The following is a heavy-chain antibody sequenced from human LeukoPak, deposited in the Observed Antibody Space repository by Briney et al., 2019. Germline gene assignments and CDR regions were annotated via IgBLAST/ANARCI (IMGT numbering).Heavy chain of an antibody. J-gene: IGHJ5*02. CDR3: ARSYDFWSGSLPWGWFDP. D-gene: IGHD3-3*01. V-gene: IGHV4-39*07. CDR1: GGSISSSSYY. Sequence: SETLSLTCTVSGGSISSSSYYWGWIRQPPGKGLEWIGSIYYSGSTYYNPSLKSRVTISVDTSKNQFSLKLSSVTAADTAVYYCARSYDFWSGSLPWGWFDPWGQGTLVTVSS. CDR2: IYYSGST.